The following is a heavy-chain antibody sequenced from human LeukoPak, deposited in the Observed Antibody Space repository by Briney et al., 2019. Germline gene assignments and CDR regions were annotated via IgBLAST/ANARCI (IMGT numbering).Heavy chain of an antibody. J-gene: IGHJ4*02. D-gene: IGHD3-10*01. CDR3: ARDNVYGSGTEY. V-gene: IGHV3-30-3*01. Sequence: GGSLRLSCAASGFTFSSYAMHWVRQAPGKGLEWVAVTSYDEGHKYYADSVKGRFTISRDTANNTLCLQMNSLRAEDTAVYYCARDNVYGSGTEYWGQGTLVTVSS. CDR1: GFTFSSYA. CDR2: TSYDEGHK.